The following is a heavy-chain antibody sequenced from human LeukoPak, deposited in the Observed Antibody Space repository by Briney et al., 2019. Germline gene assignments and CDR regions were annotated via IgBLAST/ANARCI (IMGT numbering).Heavy chain of an antibody. CDR1: GYTFSSNA. CDR3: ARGYDSSGYFSD. V-gene: IGHV7-4-1*02. J-gene: IGHJ4*02. CDR2: IDTNTGNP. Sequence: ASVKVSCKASGYTFSSNAINWVRQAPGQGLEWMGWIDTNTGNPTYAQGFSGQFVFSLDTSVSTAYLQISSLKAEDTAEYFCARGYDSSGYFSDWGQGTLVTVSS. D-gene: IGHD3-22*01.